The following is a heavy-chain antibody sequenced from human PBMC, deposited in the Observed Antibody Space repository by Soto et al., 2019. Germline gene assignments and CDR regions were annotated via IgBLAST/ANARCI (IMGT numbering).Heavy chain of an antibody. D-gene: IGHD2-2*01. J-gene: IGHJ6*02. CDR1: GFTFSSYA. CDR2: ISGSGGST. V-gene: IGHV3-23*01. Sequence: GGSLRLSCAASGFTFSSYAMSWVRQAPGKGLEWVSAISGSGGSTYYADSVKGRFTISRDNSKNTLYLQMNSLRAEDTAVYYCAIVDCSSTSCPDYYYYGMDVWGQGTTVTV. CDR3: AIVDCSSTSCPDYYYYGMDV.